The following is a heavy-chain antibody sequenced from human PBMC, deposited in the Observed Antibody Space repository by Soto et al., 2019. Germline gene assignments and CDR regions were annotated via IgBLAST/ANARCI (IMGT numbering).Heavy chain of an antibody. CDR3: ARDLWELQKLYGVFDI. V-gene: IGHV3-66*01. D-gene: IGHD1-26*01. J-gene: IGHJ3*02. CDR1: GFTVSSKY. CDR2: IYSDGST. Sequence: EVQLVESGGGLVQPGGSLRLSCAASGFTVSSKYMSWVRQAPGKGLEWVSLIYSDGSTFYADSVKGRFTISRDHSKNTLYLQMNSLRAEDTAVYYCARDLWELQKLYGVFDIWGQGTMVTVSS.